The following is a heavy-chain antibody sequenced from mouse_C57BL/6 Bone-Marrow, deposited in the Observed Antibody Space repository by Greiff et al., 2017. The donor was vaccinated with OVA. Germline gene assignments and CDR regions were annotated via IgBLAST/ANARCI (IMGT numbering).Heavy chain of an antibody. J-gene: IGHJ1*03. D-gene: IGHD2-4*01. CDR1: GYTFTSYW. CDR3: SRRVYYDDLFDV. V-gene: IGHV1-50*01. Sequence: QVQLQQPGAELVKPGASVKLSCTASGYTFTSYWMQWVKQRPGQGLEWIGEIDPSDSYTNYNQKFKGKATLTVDTSSSTAYMQLSSLTSEDSAVYYCSRRVYYDDLFDVWGRGTTVTVSA. CDR2: IDPSDSYT.